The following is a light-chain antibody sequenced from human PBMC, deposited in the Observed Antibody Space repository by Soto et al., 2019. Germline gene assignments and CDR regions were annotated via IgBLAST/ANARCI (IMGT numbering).Light chain of an antibody. CDR2: GAS. J-gene: IGKJ4*01. Sequence: EIVLTQSPGTLSLSPGERATLSCRASQSVSSSYLAWYQQKHGQAPRLLIYGASSMATGIPDRFSGSGSGTDFTLTISRLEPEDFAVYYCHQYDSSPLTFGGRTKAEIK. V-gene: IGKV3-20*01. CDR1: QSVSSSY. CDR3: HQYDSSPLT.